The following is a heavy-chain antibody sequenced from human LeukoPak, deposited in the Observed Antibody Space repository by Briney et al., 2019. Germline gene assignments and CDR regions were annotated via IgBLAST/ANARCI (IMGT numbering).Heavy chain of an antibody. D-gene: IGHD7-27*01. CDR2: ISIYSGNT. J-gene: IGHJ4*02. CDR3: ARDPGGTWGFDY. Sequence: ASVKLSCNSSGYTFTSHGLSWARQAPGQGLEWMGWISIYSGNTNNSQKFQDRSSMTTDTSTSTAYMELRSLKSDDTAVYYCARDPGGTWGFDYWGQGALVTVSS. V-gene: IGHV1-18*01. CDR1: GYTFTSHG.